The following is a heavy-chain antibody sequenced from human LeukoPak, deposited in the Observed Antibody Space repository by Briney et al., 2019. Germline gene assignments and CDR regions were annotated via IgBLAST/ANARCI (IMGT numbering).Heavy chain of an antibody. J-gene: IGHJ4*02. CDR3: ARTYTSGSYYNALDY. CDR2: ISYDGTNK. D-gene: IGHD3-10*01. CDR1: GFTFSDYA. Sequence: GRSLRLSCAVSGFTFSDYAIHWVRQAPGKGLEWVAVISYDGTNKYYADSVKDRFTISRDNSKNTLCLQMNSLRAEDTAVYYCARTYTSGSYYNALDYWGQGTLVTVSS. V-gene: IGHV3-30-3*01.